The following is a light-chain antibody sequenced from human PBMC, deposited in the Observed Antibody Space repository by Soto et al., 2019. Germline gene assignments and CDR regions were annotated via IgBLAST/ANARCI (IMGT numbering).Light chain of an antibody. CDR1: QSISSY. CDR3: QQSYSTLYS. Sequence: DIQMTQSPSSLSASVADRVTITCRASQSISSYLNWYQQKPGKAPKLLIYAASSLQSGVPSRFSGSGSGTDFTLTISSLQPEDSATYYCQQSYSTLYSFGPGTKLEIK. V-gene: IGKV1-39*01. J-gene: IGKJ2*03. CDR2: AAS.